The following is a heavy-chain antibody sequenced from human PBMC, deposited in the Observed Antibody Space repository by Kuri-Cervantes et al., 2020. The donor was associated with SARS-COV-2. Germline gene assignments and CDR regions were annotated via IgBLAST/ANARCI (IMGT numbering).Heavy chain of an antibody. CDR2: IKQDGSEK. V-gene: IGHV3-7*01. D-gene: IGHD6-13*01. CDR1: GFTFSSYA. Sequence: GESLKISCAASGFTFSSYAMSWVRQAPGKWLEWVANIKQDGSEKYYVDSVKGRFTISRDNAKNSLYLQMNSLRAEDTAVYYCASYSERAMDVWGKGTTVTVSS. J-gene: IGHJ6*04. CDR3: ASYSERAMDV.